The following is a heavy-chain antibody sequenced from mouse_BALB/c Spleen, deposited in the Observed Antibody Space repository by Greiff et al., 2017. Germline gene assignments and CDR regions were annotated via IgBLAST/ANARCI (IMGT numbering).Heavy chain of an antibody. D-gene: IGHD2-3*01. J-gene: IGHJ4*01. V-gene: IGHV1-69*02. CDR3: TRVDGYAMDY. Sequence: QVQLQQPGAELVRPGASVKLSCKASGYTFTSYWINWVKQRPGQGLEWIGNIYPSDSYTNYNQKFKDKATLTVDKSSSTAYMQLSSPTSEDSAVYYCTRVDGYAMDYWGQGTSVTVSS. CDR2: IYPSDSYT. CDR1: GYTFTSYW.